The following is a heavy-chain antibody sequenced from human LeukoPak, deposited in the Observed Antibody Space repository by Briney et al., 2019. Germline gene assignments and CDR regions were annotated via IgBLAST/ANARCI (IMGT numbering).Heavy chain of an antibody. D-gene: IGHD3-3*01. Sequence: ASVKVSCKASGYTFPSYFMHWVRQAPGQGLEWMGIINPTGGSTTYAQKFQGRVTMTRDTSTSTVYMELSSLRSEDTAVYYCARGTIFGVVSGPSYGMDVWGQGTTVTVSS. CDR3: ARGTIFGVVSGPSYGMDV. CDR2: INPTGGST. J-gene: IGHJ6*02. V-gene: IGHV1-46*01. CDR1: GYTFPSYF.